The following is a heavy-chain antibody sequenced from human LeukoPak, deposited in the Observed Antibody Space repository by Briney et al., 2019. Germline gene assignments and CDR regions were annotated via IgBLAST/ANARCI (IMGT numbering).Heavy chain of an antibody. Sequence: GGSLRLSCAASGFTFSSYAMSWVRQAPGKGLEWVSAISGSGGSTYYADSVKGRFTISRDNSKNTLYLQMNSPRAEDTAVYYCAKDRDDGSGTDYFDYWGQGTLVTVSS. V-gene: IGHV3-23*01. CDR2: ISGSGGST. D-gene: IGHD3-10*01. CDR3: AKDRDDGSGTDYFDY. CDR1: GFTFSSYA. J-gene: IGHJ4*02.